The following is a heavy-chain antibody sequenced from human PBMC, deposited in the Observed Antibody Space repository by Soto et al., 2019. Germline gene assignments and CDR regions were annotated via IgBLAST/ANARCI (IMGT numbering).Heavy chain of an antibody. J-gene: IGHJ4*02. Sequence: EVQLLESGGGLVQPGGSLRLSCAASGFTFSSYAMSWVRQAPGKGLEWVSAISGSGGSTYYADSVKGRFTISRDNSKNTLYLQMNSLRAEDTAVDYCAKGSSGSPYFDYWGQGTLVTVSS. CDR3: AKGSSGSPYFDY. CDR1: GFTFSSYA. V-gene: IGHV3-23*01. D-gene: IGHD1-26*01. CDR2: ISGSGGST.